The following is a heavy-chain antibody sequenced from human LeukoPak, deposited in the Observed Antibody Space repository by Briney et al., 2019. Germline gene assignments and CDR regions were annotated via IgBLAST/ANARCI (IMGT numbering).Heavy chain of an antibody. CDR2: ISWNGGNT. J-gene: IGHJ4*02. V-gene: IGHV3-20*04. Sequence: GGSLRLSCAASGFKFDDYGMSWVRQAPGKGLEWVSGISWNGGNTGYADSVKGRFTISRDNAKNSLFLQVNSLRADGTAFYYCAREGIYCVNGVCYLDYWGQGTLVTVSS. CDR1: GFKFDDYG. CDR3: AREGIYCVNGVCYLDY. D-gene: IGHD2-8*01.